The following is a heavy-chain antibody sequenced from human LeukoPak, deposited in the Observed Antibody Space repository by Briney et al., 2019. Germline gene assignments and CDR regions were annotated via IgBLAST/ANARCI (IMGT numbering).Heavy chain of an antibody. V-gene: IGHV4-31*03. CDR3: ARLLWFGELYPDAPYFDY. D-gene: IGHD3-10*01. J-gene: IGHJ4*02. Sequence: SQTLSLTCTVSGGSISSGGYYWSWIRQHPGKGLEWIGYIYYSGSTNYNPSLKSRVTISVDTSKNQFSLKLSSVTAADTAVYYCARLLWFGELYPDAPYFDYWGQGTLVTVSS. CDR1: GGSISSGGYY. CDR2: IYYSGST.